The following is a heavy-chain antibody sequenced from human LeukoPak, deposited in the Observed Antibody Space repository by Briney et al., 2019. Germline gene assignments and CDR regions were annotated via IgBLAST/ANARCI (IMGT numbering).Heavy chain of an antibody. CDR1: GYTFTGYY. CDR2: INPNSGGT. Sequence: GASVKVSCKASGYTFTGYYMHWVRQAPGQGLEWMGWINPNSGGTNYAQKFQGRVTMTRDTSISTAYMELSRLRSDDTAVYYCARGRVKVDSSGRLPDYWGQGTLDTVSS. V-gene: IGHV1-2*02. CDR3: ARGRVKVDSSGRLPDY. D-gene: IGHD3-22*01. J-gene: IGHJ4*02.